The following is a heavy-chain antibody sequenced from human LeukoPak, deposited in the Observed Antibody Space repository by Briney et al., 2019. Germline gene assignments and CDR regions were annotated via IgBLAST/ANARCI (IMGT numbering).Heavy chain of an antibody. J-gene: IGHJ3*02. CDR1: GFTFSRKS. V-gene: IGHV3-30-3*01. CDR2: ISKDGSNK. CDR3: ARGISSGYDALDI. Sequence: GGSLRLSCAASGFTFSRKSIHWVRQAPAKGLEWVAVISKDGSNKYYADSVKGRFTISRDNSKNTLYLQMNSLRAEDTAVYYCARGISSGYDALDIWGQGTMVTVSS. D-gene: IGHD5-12*01.